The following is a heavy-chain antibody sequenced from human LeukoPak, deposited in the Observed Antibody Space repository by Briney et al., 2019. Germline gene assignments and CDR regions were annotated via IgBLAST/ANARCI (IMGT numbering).Heavy chain of an antibody. CDR2: IYHSGST. Sequence: SETLSLTCTVSGGSISGYYWSWVRQPPGKGLEWIGEIYHSGSTNYNPSLKSRVTVSVDKSKNQFSLTLRSVTAADTAVYYCAVGGVYLRGGAEAFDIWGQGTMVTVSS. CDR1: GGSISGYY. V-gene: IGHV4-34*01. J-gene: IGHJ3*02. CDR3: AVGGVYLRGGAEAFDI. D-gene: IGHD3-10*01.